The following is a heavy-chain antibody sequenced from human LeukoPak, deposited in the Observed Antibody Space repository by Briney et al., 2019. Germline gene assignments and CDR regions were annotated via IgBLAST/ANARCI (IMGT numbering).Heavy chain of an antibody. CDR2: ISAYNGNT. Sequence: ASVKVSCKASGYTFTSYGISWVRQAPGQGLEWIGWISAYNGNTNYAQKLQGRVTMTTDTSTSTAYMELRSLRSDDTAVYYCAREEGYCSSTSCYGYNWFDPWGQGTLVTVSS. J-gene: IGHJ5*02. CDR1: GYTFTSYG. V-gene: IGHV1-18*01. CDR3: AREEGYCSSTSCYGYNWFDP. D-gene: IGHD2-2*01.